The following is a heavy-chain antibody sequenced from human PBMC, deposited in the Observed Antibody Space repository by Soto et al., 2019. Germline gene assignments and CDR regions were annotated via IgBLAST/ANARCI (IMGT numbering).Heavy chain of an antibody. CDR1: GGSFSGYY. V-gene: IGHV4-34*01. Sequence: SETLSLTCAVYGGSFSGYYWSWIRQPPGKGLEWIGEINHSGSTNYNPSLKSRVTISVDTSKNQFSLKLSSVTAADTAVHYCAGYYDSSGYSYYFDYWGQGTLVTVSS. CDR3: AGYYDSSGYSYYFDY. D-gene: IGHD3-22*01. J-gene: IGHJ4*02. CDR2: INHSGST.